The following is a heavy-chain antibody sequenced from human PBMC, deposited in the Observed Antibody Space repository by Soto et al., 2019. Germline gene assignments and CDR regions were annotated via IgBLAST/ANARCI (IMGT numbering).Heavy chain of an antibody. D-gene: IGHD3-22*01. CDR1: GYSFTNYW. CDR2: IYPADSDT. V-gene: IGHV5-51*01. J-gene: IGHJ6*02. Sequence: GESLKISCKGSGYSFTNYWIGWVRQMPGKGLEWMGIIYPADSDTRYSPSLQGQVTISADKSISTAYLQWSSLKASDTAMYYCAREYYDSSDYSYGMAVWGQGTTVTVSS. CDR3: AREYYDSSDYSYGMAV.